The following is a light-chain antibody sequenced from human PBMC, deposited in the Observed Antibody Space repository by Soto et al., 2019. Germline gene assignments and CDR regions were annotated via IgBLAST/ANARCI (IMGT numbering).Light chain of an antibody. J-gene: IGKJ1*01. CDR3: QQYNNWPRT. Sequence: EIVMTQSPATLSVSPGERATLSCRASQSVRSNLAWSQQKPGQAPRLLIYGASTRATGIPARFSGSGSGTEFTLTISSLQSEDFAVYYCQQYNNWPRTFGQGTKVEIK. CDR2: GAS. V-gene: IGKV3-15*01. CDR1: QSVRSN.